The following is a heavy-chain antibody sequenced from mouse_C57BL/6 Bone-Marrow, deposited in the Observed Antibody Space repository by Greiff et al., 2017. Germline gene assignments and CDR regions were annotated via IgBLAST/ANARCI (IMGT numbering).Heavy chain of an antibody. Sequence: VHVKQSGPELVKPGASVKISCKASGYSFTDYNMNWVKQSNGKSLEWIGVINPNYGTTSYNQKFKGKATLTVDQSSSTAYMQLNSLTSEDSAVYYCARNYGSLYDFDYWGQGTTLTVSS. J-gene: IGHJ2*01. CDR2: INPNYGTT. CDR1: GYSFTDYN. D-gene: IGHD1-1*01. CDR3: ARNYGSLYDFDY. V-gene: IGHV1-39*01.